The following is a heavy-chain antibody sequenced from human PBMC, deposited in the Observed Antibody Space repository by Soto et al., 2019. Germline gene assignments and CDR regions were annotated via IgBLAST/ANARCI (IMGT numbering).Heavy chain of an antibody. D-gene: IGHD3-10*02. Sequence: GEALKISGERCGCSLTNYWIGWVRQMHGKGLEWMEIIYPGDSDTKYSPSFRGQVTISADKSITTAYLQWGSLKASDTAMYYCARRDYYYVRCNYRVSDILGQGTMVTVS. J-gene: IGHJ3*02. CDR1: GCSLTNYW. CDR2: IYPGDSDT. V-gene: IGHV5-51*01. CDR3: ARRDYYYVRCNYRVSDI.